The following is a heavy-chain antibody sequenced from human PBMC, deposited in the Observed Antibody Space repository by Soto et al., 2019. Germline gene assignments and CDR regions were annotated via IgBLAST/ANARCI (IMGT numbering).Heavy chain of an antibody. CDR1: GYTFTSYY. V-gene: IGHV1-46*01. CDR3: ARDGYDYDILTGLSY. J-gene: IGHJ4*02. CDR2: INPSGGST. Sequence: QVQLVQSGAEVKKPGASVKVSCKASGYTFTSYYMHWVRQAPGQGLEWMGIINPSGGSTSYAQKFQGRVTMTRDPSTSTVYMELSGLRAEDTAVYYCARDGYDYDILTGLSYWGQGTLVTVSS. D-gene: IGHD3-9*01.